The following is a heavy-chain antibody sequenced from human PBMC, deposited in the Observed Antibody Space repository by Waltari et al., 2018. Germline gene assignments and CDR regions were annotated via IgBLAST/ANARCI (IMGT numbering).Heavy chain of an antibody. CDR1: GFPVRSSY. D-gene: IGHD4-17*01. V-gene: IGHV3-66*02. CDR2: IYSGGST. J-gene: IGHJ4*02. Sequence: EVQLVESGGGLVQPGGSLRLSCAASGFPVRSSYMTWVRQAPGKGLEWVSVIYSGGSTYYADSVKGRFTISRDNSKNTLYLQMNSLRAEDTAVYYCASSYGGNALFAYWGQGTLVTVSS. CDR3: ASSYGGNALFAY.